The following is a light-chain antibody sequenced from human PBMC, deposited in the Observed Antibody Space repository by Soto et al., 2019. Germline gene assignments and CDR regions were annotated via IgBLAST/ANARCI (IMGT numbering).Light chain of an antibody. V-gene: IGKV3-20*01. Sequence: EIVLTQSPATLSVSPGERAPLSFRASQSVSSNLAWYQQKPGQAPRLLIYGASTRATGIPDRFSGSGSGTDFTLTISRLEPEDFVVYYCQQYGRSPTFGQGTKVDIK. CDR3: QQYGRSPT. CDR1: QSVSSN. CDR2: GAS. J-gene: IGKJ1*01.